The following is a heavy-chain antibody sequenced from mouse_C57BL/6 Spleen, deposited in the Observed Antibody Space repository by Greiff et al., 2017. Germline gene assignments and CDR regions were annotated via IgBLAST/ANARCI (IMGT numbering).Heavy chain of an antibody. CDR3: ARGGNYGSSPYYYAMDY. Sequence: VQLQQPGAELVMPGASVKLSCKASGYTFTSYWMHWVKQRPGQGLEWIGEIDPSDSYTNYNQKFKGKSTLTVDKSSSTAYMQLSSLTSEDSAVYYCARGGNYGSSPYYYAMDYWCQGTSVTVSS. CDR2: IDPSDSYT. D-gene: IGHD1-1*01. J-gene: IGHJ4*01. V-gene: IGHV1-69*01. CDR1: GYTFTSYW.